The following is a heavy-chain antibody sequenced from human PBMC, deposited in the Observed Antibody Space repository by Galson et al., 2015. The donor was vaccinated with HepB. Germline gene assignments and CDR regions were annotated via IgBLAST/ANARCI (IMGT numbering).Heavy chain of an antibody. CDR1: GFTFSRYA. CDR2: IWNDGSRK. D-gene: IGHD3-22*01. V-gene: IGHV3-33*01. J-gene: IGHJ4*02. CDR3: ARGENASGYRPDY. Sequence: SLRLSCAGTGFTFSRYAMHWVRHAPGKGPEWVTIIWNDGSRKLYGNSVRGRFTISRDNSKNTVYLQMNSLRAEDTGVYYCARGENASGYRPDYWGQGTLVIVSS.